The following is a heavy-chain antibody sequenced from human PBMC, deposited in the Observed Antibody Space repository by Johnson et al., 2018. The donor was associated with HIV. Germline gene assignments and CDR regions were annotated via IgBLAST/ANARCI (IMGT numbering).Heavy chain of an antibody. V-gene: IGHV3-30*04. CDR1: GFTFSSYA. CDR3: ARTSGGDAFDI. J-gene: IGHJ3*02. Sequence: QVQLVESGGGLVQPGGSLRLSCAASGFTFSSYAMHWVRQAPGKGLEWVAVISYDGSNKYYADSVKGRFTISRDNSKNTLYLQMNSLRAEDTAVYYCARTSGGDAFDIWGQGTMVTVSS. CDR2: ISYDGSNK.